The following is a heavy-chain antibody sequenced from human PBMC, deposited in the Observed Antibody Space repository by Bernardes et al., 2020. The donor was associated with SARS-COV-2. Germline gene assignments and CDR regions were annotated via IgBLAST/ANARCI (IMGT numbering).Heavy chain of an antibody. D-gene: IGHD3-3*01. CDR3: ASPYYDFWSGYYIGPYYYGMDV. Sequence: SETLSLTCTVSGGSISSSSYYWGWIRQPPGKGLEWIGSIYYSGSTYYNPSLKSRVTISVDTSKNQFSLKLSSVTAADTAVYYCASPYYDFWSGYYIGPYYYGMDVWGQGTTVTVSS. V-gene: IGHV4-39*01. J-gene: IGHJ6*02. CDR2: IYYSGST. CDR1: GGSISSSSYY.